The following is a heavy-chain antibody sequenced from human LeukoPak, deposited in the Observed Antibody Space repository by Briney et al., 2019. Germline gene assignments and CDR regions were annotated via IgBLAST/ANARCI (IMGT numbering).Heavy chain of an antibody. V-gene: IGHV3-7*01. CDR2: INQDGSRK. CDR3: VRCDGYNSCYFDY. Sequence: GGSPRLSCGASGFTFSSHWMSWVRQAPGKGLEWVANINQDGSRKNYVGSVKGRFTISRDNAKNSLELQMNSLRVEDTAVYYCVRCDGYNSCYFDYWGQGTLVTVSS. CDR1: GFTFSSHW. D-gene: IGHD5-24*01. J-gene: IGHJ4*02.